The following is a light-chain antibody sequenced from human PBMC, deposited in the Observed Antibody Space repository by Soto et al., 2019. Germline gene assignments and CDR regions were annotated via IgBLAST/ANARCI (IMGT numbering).Light chain of an antibody. CDR2: SAS. V-gene: IGKV1-16*01. CDR1: QGISTY. Sequence: DIQMTQSPSPLSASIGDRVTITCRASQGISTYLGWYQQKPGKVPKSLIYSASNLQSGVPSRFSASGSGTEFTLTITDMQPDDFATYYCQQYYRYPWMFGQGTKVEIK. J-gene: IGKJ1*01. CDR3: QQYYRYPWM.